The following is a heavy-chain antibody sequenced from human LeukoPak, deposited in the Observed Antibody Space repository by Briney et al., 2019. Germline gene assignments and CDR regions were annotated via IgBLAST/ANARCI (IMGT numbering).Heavy chain of an antibody. J-gene: IGHJ4*02. Sequence: ASVKVSCKASGYTLTNYALHWVRQAPGQRLEWMGWTNGATGNTRFSQDFQGRLTITIDTSASTANMEMSSLTSEDTAVYYCARSPGGNARTWLDYWGQGTLVTVSS. CDR1: GYTLTNYA. V-gene: IGHV1-3*02. CDR3: ARSPGGNARTWLDY. CDR2: TNGATGNT. D-gene: IGHD4-23*01.